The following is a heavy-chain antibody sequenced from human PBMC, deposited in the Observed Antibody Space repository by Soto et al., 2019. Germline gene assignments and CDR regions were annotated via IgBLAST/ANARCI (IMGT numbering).Heavy chain of an antibody. V-gene: IGHV4-59*11. CDR1: GDSLKNHY. Sequence: PSETLSLTCSVSGDSLKNHYWAWIRLSPGKGLEWIGNIYDSGSTNYSPALKSRGSMSVYTSKNLLSLKMNSVTAADTAVYYRARCSMVPVDDFDFWGRGTLVTVSS. CDR3: ARCSMVPVDDFDF. CDR2: IYDSGST. D-gene: IGHD2-8*01. J-gene: IGHJ4*02.